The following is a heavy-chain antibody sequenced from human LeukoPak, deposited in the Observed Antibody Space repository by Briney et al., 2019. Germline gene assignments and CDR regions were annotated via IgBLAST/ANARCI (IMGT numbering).Heavy chain of an antibody. V-gene: IGHV3-30*18. J-gene: IGHJ4*02. CDR2: ISYDGSNK. D-gene: IGHD3-22*01. Sequence: GGSLRLSCAASGFTFSSYGMHWVRQAPGKGLEWVAVISYDGSNKYYADSVKGRFTISRDNSKNTLYLQMNSLRAEDTAVYYCAKDPTYYYDSSTHFDYWGQGTLVTVSS. CDR1: GFTFSSYG. CDR3: AKDPTYYYDSSTHFDY.